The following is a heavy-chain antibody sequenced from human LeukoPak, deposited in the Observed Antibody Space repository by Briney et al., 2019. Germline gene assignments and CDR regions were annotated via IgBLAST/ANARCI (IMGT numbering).Heavy chain of an antibody. CDR2: ISGSGGST. Sequence: GGSLRLSCAASGFTFSSYSMNWVRQAPGKGLEWVSAISGSGGSTYYADSVKGRFTISRDNSKNTLYLQMNSLRAEDTAVYYCAKLRNYGSGSDFDYWGQGTLVTVSS. D-gene: IGHD3-10*01. CDR1: GFTFSSYS. CDR3: AKLRNYGSGSDFDY. J-gene: IGHJ4*02. V-gene: IGHV3-23*01.